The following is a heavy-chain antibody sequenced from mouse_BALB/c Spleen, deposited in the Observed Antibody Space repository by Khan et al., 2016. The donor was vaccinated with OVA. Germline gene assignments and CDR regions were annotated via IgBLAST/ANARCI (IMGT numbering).Heavy chain of an antibody. D-gene: IGHD6-1*01. Sequence: QVQLKESGAELAKPAPSVSMSCKVSGYTFTNYWILWVKQRPGQGLEWIGYINPSTGNTEYNQNFKDQTTFTADKSSRTAYMQLSSLTSEDSVVYYCARRGVQCEFDYWGQGTTLTVSS. CDR1: GYTFTNYW. V-gene: IGHV1-7*01. CDR2: INPSTGNT. J-gene: IGHJ2*01. CDR3: ARRGVQCEFDY.